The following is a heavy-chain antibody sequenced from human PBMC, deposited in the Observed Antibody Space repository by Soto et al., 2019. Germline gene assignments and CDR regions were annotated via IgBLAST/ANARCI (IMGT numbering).Heavy chain of an antibody. CDR3: ARATLRFLEWSLLSGMEV. D-gene: IGHD3-3*01. Sequence: GASVNCYVNASGYTFTSDVISWVRQAPGQVLDCIGWISAYNGNTNYAQNLQGRVTMTTDTSTSTAYMELRSLRSDDTAVYYCARATLRFLEWSLLSGMEVWGQGTTVNVSS. CDR1: GYTFTSDV. V-gene: IGHV1-18*04. J-gene: IGHJ6*02. CDR2: ISAYNGNT.